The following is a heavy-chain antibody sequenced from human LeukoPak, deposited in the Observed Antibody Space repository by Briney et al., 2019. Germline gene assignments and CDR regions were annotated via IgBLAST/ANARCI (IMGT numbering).Heavy chain of an antibody. D-gene: IGHD6-19*01. V-gene: IGHV3-30-3*01. J-gene: IGHJ4*02. CDR2: ISYDGSNK. Sequence: GGSLRLSCAASGFTFSGYAMHWVRQAPGEGLEWVAIISYDGSNKYYADSVKGRFTISRDNSKNTLYLQMNSLRAEDTAVYYCARVEYSSGWYALGSGTDYWGQGTLVTVSS. CDR1: GFTFSGYA. CDR3: ARVEYSSGWYALGSGTDY.